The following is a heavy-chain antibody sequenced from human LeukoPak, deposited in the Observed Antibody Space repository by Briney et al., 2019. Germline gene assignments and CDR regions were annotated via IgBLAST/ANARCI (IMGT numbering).Heavy chain of an antibody. CDR2: ISYSGST. J-gene: IGHJ4*02. Sequence: SETLSLTCTVSGGSISSSYWSWIRQPPGKGLEWIGYISYSGSTNYSPFLKSRVTISVDTSKNQFSLKLSSVTAADTAVYYCASMASYCSGGSCTDYWGQGTLVTVSS. V-gene: IGHV4-59*01. CDR1: GGSISSSY. CDR3: ASMASYCSGGSCTDY. D-gene: IGHD2-15*01.